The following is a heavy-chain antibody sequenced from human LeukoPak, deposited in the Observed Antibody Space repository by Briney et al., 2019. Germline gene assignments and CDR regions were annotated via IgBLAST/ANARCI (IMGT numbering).Heavy chain of an antibody. D-gene: IGHD3-10*01. CDR3: AKRGVVIRVILVGFHKEAYYFDS. J-gene: IGHJ4*02. CDR1: GFTFSDYA. Sequence: PGGSLRLSCAASGFTFSDYAMHWVRQAPGKGLEWVAVISYGGSNEYYADSVKGRFTISRDNPKNTLYLQMNSLRAEHTAVYFCAKRGVVIRVILVGFHKEAYYFDSWGQGALVTVSS. CDR2: ISYGGSNE. V-gene: IGHV3-30*04.